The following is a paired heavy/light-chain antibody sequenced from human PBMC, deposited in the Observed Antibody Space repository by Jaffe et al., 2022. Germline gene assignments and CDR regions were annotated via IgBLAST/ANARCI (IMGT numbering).Light chain of an antibody. Sequence: DIQMTQSPSSLSASVGDRVTITCRASQDISNFLAWYQQKPEKAPKSLIYAASSLQSGVPSRFSGSGSGTDFTLTISSLQPEDFATYYCQQYNSYPITFGQGTRLEIK. CDR3: QQYNSYPIT. J-gene: IGKJ5*01. CDR1: QDISNF. V-gene: IGKV1D-16*01. CDR2: AAS.
Heavy chain of an antibody. D-gene: IGHD5-12*01. J-gene: IGHJ4*02. CDR1: GGSISSGSYY. CDR3: ARVPLPNRIVGTIN. Sequence: QVQLQESGPGLVKPSQTLSLTCSVSGGSISSGSYYWSWIRQPAGKELEWIGRIFTSGSTSYNPSLESRVTISVDTSKNQFSLKLTSVTAADTAVYYCARVPLPNRIVGTINWGQGILVTVSS. CDR2: IFTSGST. V-gene: IGHV4-61*02.